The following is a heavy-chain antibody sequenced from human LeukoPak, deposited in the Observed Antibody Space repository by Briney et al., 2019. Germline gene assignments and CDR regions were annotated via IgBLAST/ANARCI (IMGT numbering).Heavy chain of an antibody. D-gene: IGHD2-21*01. J-gene: IGHJ4*02. CDR3: ARARRGGDYDDY. Sequence: SETLSLTCTVSGGSISSYYWSWIRQPPGKGLEWIGYIYYSGSTNYNPSLKSRVTISVDTSKNQFSLKLSSVTAADTAVYYCARARRGGDYDDYWGQGTLVTVSS. CDR2: IYYSGST. CDR1: GGSISSYY. V-gene: IGHV4-59*08.